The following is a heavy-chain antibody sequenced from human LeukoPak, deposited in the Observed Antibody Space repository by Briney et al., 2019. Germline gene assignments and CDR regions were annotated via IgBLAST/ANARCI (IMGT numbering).Heavy chain of an antibody. CDR1: GFIFNTYG. CDR3: ARDAEYLGYCSGGSCYSGPMDV. CDR2: VSYEGSNK. Sequence: GGSLRLSCEASGFIFNTYGMHWVRQAPGKGLEWVTVVSYEGSNKYYADSVKGRFTISRDNSKNTLYLQMDSLRADDTAVYYCARDAEYLGYCSGGSCYSGPMDVWGQGTTVTVSS. V-gene: IGHV3-30*03. J-gene: IGHJ6*02. D-gene: IGHD2-15*01.